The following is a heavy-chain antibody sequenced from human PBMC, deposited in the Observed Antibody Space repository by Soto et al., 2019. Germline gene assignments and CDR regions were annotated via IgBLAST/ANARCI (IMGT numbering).Heavy chain of an antibody. V-gene: IGHV3-30*18. D-gene: IGHD1-26*01. CDR1: GFTFSSYG. J-gene: IGHJ2*01. CDR2: ISFDGNYK. CDR3: VKDNLHSGSYDNWYFDL. Sequence: QVQLVASGGGVVQPGRSLRLSCVGSGFTFSSYGMHWVRQAPGKGLEWLAVISFDGNYKYHADSVKGRFTISRDNSKNTLFLEMSSLRPEDTAVYYCVKDNLHSGSYDNWYFDLWGRGTLVTVSS.